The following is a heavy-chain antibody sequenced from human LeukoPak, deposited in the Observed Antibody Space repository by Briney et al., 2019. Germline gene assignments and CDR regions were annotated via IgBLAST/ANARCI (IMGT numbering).Heavy chain of an antibody. CDR3: ARDKSSGYYYFDY. D-gene: IGHD3-22*01. Sequence: GGSLRLSCAASGFTFSSTSMSWVRQAPGKGLEWVAVTVGGGDGTYYADSVKGRFTISRDNSKNTLYLQMNSLRAEDTALYYCARDKSSGYYYFDYWGQGTLVTVSS. CDR2: TVGGGDGT. CDR1: GFTFSSTS. J-gene: IGHJ4*02. V-gene: IGHV3-23*01.